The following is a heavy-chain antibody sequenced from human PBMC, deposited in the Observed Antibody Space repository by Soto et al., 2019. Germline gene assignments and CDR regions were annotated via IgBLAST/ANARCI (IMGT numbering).Heavy chain of an antibody. Sequence: SVKVSCKASGGTFSSYAISWVRQAPGQGLEWMGGIIPIFGTANYAQKFQGRVTITADESTSTAYMELSSLRSEDTAEYYCARLGATVVTPGGFYWGQGTLVTVSS. CDR2: IIPIFGTA. J-gene: IGHJ4*02. V-gene: IGHV1-69*13. D-gene: IGHD4-17*01. CDR3: ARLGATVVTPGGFY. CDR1: GGTFSSYA.